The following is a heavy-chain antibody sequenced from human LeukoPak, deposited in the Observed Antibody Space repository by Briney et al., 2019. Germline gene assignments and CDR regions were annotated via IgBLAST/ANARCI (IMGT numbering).Heavy chain of an antibody. J-gene: IGHJ6*02. CDR3: VKDDYCGGDCRSLYYYGMDV. D-gene: IGHD2-21*02. Sequence: GGSLRLSCAASGFTFNIYAMTWVRQAPGKGLEWVAAISGAGGTTYYADSVQGRFTISRDNSKNTLYLQMDSLRAEDTAIYYCVKDDYCGGDCRSLYYYGMDVWGQGTTVTVSS. CDR1: GFTFNIYA. CDR2: ISGAGGTT. V-gene: IGHV3-23*01.